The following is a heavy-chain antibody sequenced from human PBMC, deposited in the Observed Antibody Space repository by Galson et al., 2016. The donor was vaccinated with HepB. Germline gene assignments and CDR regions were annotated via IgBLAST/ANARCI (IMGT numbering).Heavy chain of an antibody. Sequence: SLRLSCAASGFTFSDYWMHWVRQAPGEGLVWVSRINPDETTTTYADSVEGRFTVSRDNAKKTLFLQMHSLTAEDSAVYYCARGSLGYTYAKKGSLDFWGQGTLVTVSS. CDR3: ARGSLGYTYAKKGSLDF. CDR1: GFTFSDYW. V-gene: IGHV3-74*01. J-gene: IGHJ4*02. D-gene: IGHD5-18*01. CDR2: INPDETTT.